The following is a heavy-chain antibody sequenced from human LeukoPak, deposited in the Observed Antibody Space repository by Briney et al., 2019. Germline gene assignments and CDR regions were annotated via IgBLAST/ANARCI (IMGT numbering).Heavy chain of an antibody. V-gene: IGHV3-23*01. CDR1: GFTFSSYA. Sequence: GGSLRLSCAASGFTFSSYAMSWVRQAPGKGLEWVSAISGSGGSTYYADSVKGRFTISRDNSKNTLYLQMNSLRAEDTAVYYCAKSTHMVRGVISFFDYWGQGTLVTVST. CDR3: AKSTHMVRGVISFFDY. CDR2: ISGSGGST. D-gene: IGHD3-10*01. J-gene: IGHJ4*02.